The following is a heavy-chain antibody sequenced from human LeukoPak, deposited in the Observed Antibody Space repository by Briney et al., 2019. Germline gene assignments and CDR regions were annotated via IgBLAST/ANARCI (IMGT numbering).Heavy chain of an antibody. CDR3: ARHGLWFGESYNWFDP. Sequence: PSETLSLTCAVYGGSFSGYYWSWIRQPPGKGLEWIGEINHSGSTNYNPSLKSRVTISVDTSKNQFSLKLSSVTAADTAVYYCARHGLWFGESYNWFDPWGQGTLVTVSS. J-gene: IGHJ5*02. D-gene: IGHD3-10*01. CDR2: INHSGST. CDR1: GGSFSGYY. V-gene: IGHV4-34*01.